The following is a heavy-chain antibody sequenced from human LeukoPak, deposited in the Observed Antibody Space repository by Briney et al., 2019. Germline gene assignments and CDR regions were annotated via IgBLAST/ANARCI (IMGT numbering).Heavy chain of an antibody. CDR2: IYSGGSI. D-gene: IGHD3-10*01. Sequence: GGSLRLSCAASGFTVSSNYMNWVRQAPGKGLEWVSLIYSGGSIYYADSVKGRFTISRDNSKNTLYLQMNSLRAEDTAVYYCATFDGSGSHSPLNLDYWGQGTLVTVSS. CDR1: GFTVSSNY. V-gene: IGHV3-53*01. J-gene: IGHJ4*02. CDR3: ATFDGSGSHSPLNLDY.